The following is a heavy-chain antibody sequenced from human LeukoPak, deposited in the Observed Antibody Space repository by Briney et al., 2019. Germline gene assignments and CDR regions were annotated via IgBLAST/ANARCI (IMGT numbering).Heavy chain of an antibody. Sequence: SETLSLTCTVTGGSLSSYYWSWMRQPPARGLEWIGYIYYSGCTNYNPSLKRRVTISVDTSKNQLSMKLSSVTAADTAVYYCARSSGWSKGAFDIWGQGKMVTVSS. CDR1: GGSLSSYY. V-gene: IGHV4-59*01. CDR3: ARSSGWSKGAFDI. J-gene: IGHJ3*02. CDR2: IYYSGCT. D-gene: IGHD6-19*01.